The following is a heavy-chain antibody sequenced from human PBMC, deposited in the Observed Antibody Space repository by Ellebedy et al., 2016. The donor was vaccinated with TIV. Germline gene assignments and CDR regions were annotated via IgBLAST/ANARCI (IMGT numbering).Heavy chain of an antibody. J-gene: IGHJ4*02. Sequence: AASVKVSCKASGGTFSSHVISWLRQAPGQGLEWMGWINPNSGSTKYAQKFQGWVTMTRDTSISTAYMELSRLKSDDTAVYYCASGGGSNPEREFDYWGQGTLVTVSS. CDR2: INPNSGST. CDR1: GGTFSSHV. CDR3: ASGGGSNPEREFDY. D-gene: IGHD3-16*01. V-gene: IGHV1-2*04.